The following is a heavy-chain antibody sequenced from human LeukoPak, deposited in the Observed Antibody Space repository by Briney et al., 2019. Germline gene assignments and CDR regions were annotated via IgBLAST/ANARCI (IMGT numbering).Heavy chain of an antibody. CDR2: VKTKAYSYAT. CDR1: GFTFSGSA. V-gene: IGHV3-73*01. D-gene: IGHD6-19*01. J-gene: IGHJ4*02. CDR3: TRPGYSSGWVDY. Sequence: GGSLTLSCAASGFTFSGSAMHWVRQASGKGLEWVGRVKTKAYSYATAYAASVTGRFTISRDDSKNTVYLQMNGLKTEDTAVYYCTRPGYSSGWVDYWGQGTLVTVSS.